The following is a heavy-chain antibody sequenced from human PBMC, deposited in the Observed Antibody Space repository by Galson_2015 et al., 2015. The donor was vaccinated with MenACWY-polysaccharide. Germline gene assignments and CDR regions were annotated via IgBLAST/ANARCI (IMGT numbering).Heavy chain of an antibody. CDR3: AARNYFDY. CDR2: IRYDGSNE. CDR1: GFTFSSHG. J-gene: IGHJ4*02. V-gene: IGHV3-30*02. Sequence: SLRLSCAASGFTFSSHGMHWVRQAPGKGLEWAAFIRYDGSNEYYADSVKGRFIISRDNSKSTLYLQMNSLRPEDPAAYYCAARNYFDYWGQGTLVTVSS.